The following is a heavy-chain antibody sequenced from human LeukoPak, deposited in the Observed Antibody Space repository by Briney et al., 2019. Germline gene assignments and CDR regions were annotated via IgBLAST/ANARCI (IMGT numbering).Heavy chain of an antibody. V-gene: IGHV3-48*03. Sequence: GGSLRLSCTASGFTFRSFEVNWVRQAPGKGLEWVSYISGSGATIHYADSVMGRFTISRDNAKNSLYLQMNSPRAEDTALYYCARARGYDSSGYYRDFWGQGTLVTVSS. CDR1: GFTFRSFE. J-gene: IGHJ4*02. CDR2: ISGSGATI. CDR3: ARARGYDSSGYYRDF. D-gene: IGHD3-22*01.